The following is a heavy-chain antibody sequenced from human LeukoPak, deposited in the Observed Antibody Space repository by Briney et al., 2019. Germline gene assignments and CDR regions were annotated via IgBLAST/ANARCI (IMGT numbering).Heavy chain of an antibody. J-gene: IGHJ6*03. CDR2: INPNSGGT. CDR3: ARDRHIVVVVAAYYMDV. CDR1: GYTFTGYY. D-gene: IGHD2-15*01. Sequence: ASVKVSCKASGYTFTGYYMHWVRQAPGQGREWMGRINPNSGGTNYAQKFQGRVTTTRDTSISTAYMELSRLRSDDTAVYYCARDRHIVVVVAAYYMDVWGKGTTVTVSS. V-gene: IGHV1-2*06.